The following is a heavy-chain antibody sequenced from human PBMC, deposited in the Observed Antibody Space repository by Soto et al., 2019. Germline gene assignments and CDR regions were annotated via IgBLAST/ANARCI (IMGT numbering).Heavy chain of an antibody. CDR1: GGTFSSYA. CDR2: IIPIFGTA. CDR3: ARPDPHYDFWSGYSGQYSSSWYFYYGMDV. Sequence: SVKVSCKASGGTFSSYAISWVRQAPGQGLEWMGGIIPIFGTANHAQKFQGRVTITADESTSTAYMELSSLRSEDTTVYYCARPDPHYDFWSGYSGQYSSSWYFYYGMDVWGQGTTVTVSS. V-gene: IGHV1-69*13. J-gene: IGHJ6*02. D-gene: IGHD3-3*01.